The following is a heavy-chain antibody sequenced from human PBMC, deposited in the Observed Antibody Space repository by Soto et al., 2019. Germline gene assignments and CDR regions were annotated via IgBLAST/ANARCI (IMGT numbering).Heavy chain of an antibody. V-gene: IGHV1-18*01. J-gene: IGHJ6*02. CDR3: SRKGYIGSFGLDV. CDR2: ISISKGKT. D-gene: IGHD5-12*01. CDR1: GYTFINYD. Sequence: QVNLVQSGAEVKKPGASVKVSCKASGYTFINYDVAWVRRAPGQGLEWMGWISISKGKTYYEQRLQGRVTMTTDTATTTTYIEVRSLRTAATAVYYCSRKGYIGSFGLDVWGQGTTVTVSS.